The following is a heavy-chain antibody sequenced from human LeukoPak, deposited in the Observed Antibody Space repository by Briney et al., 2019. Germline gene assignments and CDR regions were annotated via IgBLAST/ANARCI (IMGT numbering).Heavy chain of an antibody. CDR1: GFTFDDYA. CDR2: ISWNSGSI. Sequence: GGSLRLSCAASGFTFDDYAMHWVRQAPGKGLEWVSYISWNSGSIGYADSVKGRFTISRDDAKNSLYLQMNSLRAEDTAVYYCATNGLGRGYTYGQFDYWGQGTLVTVSS. D-gene: IGHD5-18*01. J-gene: IGHJ4*02. CDR3: ATNGLGRGYTYGQFDY. V-gene: IGHV3-9*01.